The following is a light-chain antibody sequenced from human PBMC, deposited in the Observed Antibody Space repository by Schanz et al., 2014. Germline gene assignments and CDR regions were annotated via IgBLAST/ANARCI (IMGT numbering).Light chain of an antibody. CDR3: TSYTTTSTLEVV. Sequence: QSALTQPPSASGSPGQSVTISCTGTSSDVGGYNFVSWYQQHPGKAPKLMIYEDSKRPSGVSNRFSGSKSGNTASLTISGLQAEDEADYYCTSYTTTSTLEVVFGGGTKLTVL. V-gene: IGLV2-14*01. CDR2: EDS. J-gene: IGLJ2*01. CDR1: SSDVGGYNF.